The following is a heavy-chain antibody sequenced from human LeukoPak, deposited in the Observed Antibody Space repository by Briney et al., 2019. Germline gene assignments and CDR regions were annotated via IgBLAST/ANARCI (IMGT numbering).Heavy chain of an antibody. CDR2: IYHSGST. V-gene: IGHV4-30-2*01. Sequence: SETLSLTCTVSGGSLSSGGYYWSWIRQPPGKGLEWIGYIYHSGSTYYNPSLKSRVTISVDRSKNQFSLKLSSVTAADTAVYYCAQYRLYYFDYWGQGTLVTVSS. CDR3: AQYRLYYFDY. D-gene: IGHD6-6*01. CDR1: GGSLSSGGYY. J-gene: IGHJ4*02.